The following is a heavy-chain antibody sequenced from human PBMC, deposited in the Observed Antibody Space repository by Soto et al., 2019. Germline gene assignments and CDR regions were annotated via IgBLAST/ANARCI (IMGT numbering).Heavy chain of an antibody. J-gene: IGHJ5*02. D-gene: IGHD3-9*01. CDR1: GFTFSSYW. CDR2: INSDGSST. CDR3: AREEYYDILTGYSQSGWFDP. Sequence: GGSLRLSCAASGFTFSSYWMHWVRQAPGKGLVWVSRINSDGSSTSYADSVKGRFTISRDNAKNTLYLQMNSLRAEDTAVYYCAREEYYDILTGYSQSGWFDPWGQGTLVTVSS. V-gene: IGHV3-74*01.